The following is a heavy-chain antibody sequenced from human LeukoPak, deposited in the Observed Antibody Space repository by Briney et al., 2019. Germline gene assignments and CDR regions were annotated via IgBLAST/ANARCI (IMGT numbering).Heavy chain of an antibody. CDR2: IYYSGTT. CDR3: ARVQRPTYYYDSSGYAFDI. D-gene: IGHD3-22*01. Sequence: PSETLSLTCTVSGGSISSYYWSWIRQPPGKGLEWIGYIYYSGTTSYNPSLKSRVTISVDTSKNQFSLKLSSVTAADAAVYYCARVQRPTYYYDSSGYAFDIWGPGTMVTVSS. V-gene: IGHV4-59*01. CDR1: GGSISSYY. J-gene: IGHJ3*02.